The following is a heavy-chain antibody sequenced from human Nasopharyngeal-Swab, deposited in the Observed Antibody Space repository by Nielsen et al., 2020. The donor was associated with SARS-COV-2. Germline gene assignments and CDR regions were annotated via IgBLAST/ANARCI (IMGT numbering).Heavy chain of an antibody. CDR2: FYDSGRT. Sequence: SETLSLTCTVSGVSITNYYWTWVRQSPGKGLEWIGSFYDSGRTNYRSSLKSRVTMSLDTSKSQFSLKLTSVTAADTAVYFCASWPRESSSWFWSWGLGTLVTVSS. D-gene: IGHD6-13*01. J-gene: IGHJ4*02. CDR1: GVSITNYY. CDR3: ASWPRESSSWFWS. V-gene: IGHV4-59*01.